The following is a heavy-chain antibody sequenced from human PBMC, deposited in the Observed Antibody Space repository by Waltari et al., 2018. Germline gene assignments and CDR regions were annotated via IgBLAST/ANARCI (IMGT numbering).Heavy chain of an antibody. Sequence: EVQLLESGRGLVQPGGSLRLSCAASGFTFSSYAMSWVRQAPGKGREWVSAIRGSGGSTYYADSVKGRFTISRDNSKNTLYLQMNSLRAEDTAVYYCAKDSEVTHLFDYWGQGTLVTVSS. J-gene: IGHJ4*02. CDR1: GFTFSSYA. D-gene: IGHD2-21*02. CDR3: AKDSEVTHLFDY. V-gene: IGHV3-23*01. CDR2: IRGSGGST.